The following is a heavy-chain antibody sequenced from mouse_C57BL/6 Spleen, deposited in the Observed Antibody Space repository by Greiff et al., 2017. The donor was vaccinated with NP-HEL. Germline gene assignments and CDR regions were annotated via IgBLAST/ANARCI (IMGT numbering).Heavy chain of an antibody. J-gene: IGHJ3*01. V-gene: IGHV1-72*01. CDR2: IDPNSGGT. Sequence: QVQLKQPGAELVKPGASVKLSCKASGYTFTSYWMHWVKQRPGRGLEWIGRIDPNSGGTKYNEKFKSKATLTVDKPSSTAYMQLSSLTSEDSAVYYCARLAYDYDVFAYWGQGTLVTVSA. CDR3: ARLAYDYDVFAY. D-gene: IGHD2-4*01. CDR1: GYTFTSYW.